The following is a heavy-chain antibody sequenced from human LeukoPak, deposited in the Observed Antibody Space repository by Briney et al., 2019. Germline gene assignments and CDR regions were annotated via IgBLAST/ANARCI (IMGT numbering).Heavy chain of an antibody. J-gene: IGHJ4*02. D-gene: IGHD2-15*01. CDR2: INHSGST. CDR3: AMGCSYFDY. V-gene: IGHV4-34*01. CDR1: GGSFSGYC. Sequence: SETLSLTCAVYGGSFSGYCWSWIRQPPGKGLEWIGEINHSGSTNYNPSLKSRVTISVDTSKNQFSLKLSSVTAADTAVYYCAMGCSYFDYWGQGTLVTVSS.